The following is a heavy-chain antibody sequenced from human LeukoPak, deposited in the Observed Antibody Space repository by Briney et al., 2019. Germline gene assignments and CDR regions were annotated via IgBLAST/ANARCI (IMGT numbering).Heavy chain of an antibody. J-gene: IGHJ4*02. Sequence: ASVKVSCKGSGYTFTSYGISWVRQAPGQGLEWMGWISAYNGNTNYAQKLQGRVTMTTDTSTSTAYMELRSLRSDDTAVYYCARVGVHYYGSGRLGYWGQGTLVTVSP. CDR3: ARVGVHYYGSGRLGY. CDR2: ISAYNGNT. V-gene: IGHV1-18*01. CDR1: GYTFTSYG. D-gene: IGHD3-10*01.